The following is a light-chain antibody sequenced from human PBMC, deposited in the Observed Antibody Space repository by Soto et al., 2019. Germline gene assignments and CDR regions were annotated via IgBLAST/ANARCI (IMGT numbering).Light chain of an antibody. CDR3: CSFAGSNSWV. V-gene: IGLV2-23*01. J-gene: IGLJ3*02. CDR2: EAT. CDR1: SSDVGTYDL. Sequence: QTVVTQPASVSGSPGQSITISCTGTSSDVGTYDLVSWYQHHPGAAPKLIIYEATRRPSGISNRFSGSKSGNTASLTISGLQAEDEADYYCCSFAGSNSWVFGGGTKLTVL.